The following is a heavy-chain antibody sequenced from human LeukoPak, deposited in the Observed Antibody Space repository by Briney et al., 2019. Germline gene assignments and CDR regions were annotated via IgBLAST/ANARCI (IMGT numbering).Heavy chain of an antibody. CDR1: GFTLSNYE. CDR3: ARLSVSITRRFDL. Sequence: GGSLTLSCAPSGFTLSNYEMTWVRLTQGKGLQWISYISKGGATVLYAESVKGRFTISRDNANSSLYLQMNSLRAEDTAVYFCARLSVSITRRFDLWGQGTFVTVSS. D-gene: IGHD3-3*01. CDR2: ISKGGATV. V-gene: IGHV3-48*03. J-gene: IGHJ5*02.